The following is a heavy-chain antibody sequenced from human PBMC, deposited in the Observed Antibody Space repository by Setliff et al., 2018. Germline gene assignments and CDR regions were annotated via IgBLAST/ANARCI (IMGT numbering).Heavy chain of an antibody. Sequence: PSETLSLTCSVSGGSISGSHYSWVWMRQPPGKRLEWIGSTYYNGTAYYNPSLQSRVAISVDTSKRQVSLNLNSVTAADTGVYYCATRTFAVIPHSGLGLDYFYGMDVWGRGTTVTVSS. CDR2: TYYNGTA. CDR3: ATRTFAVIPHSGLGLDYFYGMDV. D-gene: IGHD2-21*01. CDR1: GGSISGSHYS. J-gene: IGHJ6*02. V-gene: IGHV4-39*01.